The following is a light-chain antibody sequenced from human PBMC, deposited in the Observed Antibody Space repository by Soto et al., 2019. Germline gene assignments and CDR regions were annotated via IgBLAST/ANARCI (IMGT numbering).Light chain of an antibody. CDR3: QQRSNWIT. CDR1: QSVSSY. Sequence: EIVLTQSPATLSLSPGERATLSCRASQSVSSYLAWYQQKPGQAPRLLIYAASSRATGIPDRFSGGGSGTDFTLTISSLEPEDFAVYYCQQRSNWITFGQGTRLEIK. J-gene: IGKJ5*01. CDR2: AAS. V-gene: IGKV3-11*01.